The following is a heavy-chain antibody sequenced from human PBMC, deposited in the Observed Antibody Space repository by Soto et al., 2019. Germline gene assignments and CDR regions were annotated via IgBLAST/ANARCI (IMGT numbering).Heavy chain of an antibody. V-gene: IGHV3-48*02. CDR2: ISSSSNTI. CDR3: VIGYYYDSSGYSEAYPEVVPY. Sequence: EVQLVESGGGLVQPGGSLRLSCAASGFTFSNYSMNWVRQAPGKGLEWVSYISSSSNTIYYADSVKGRFTTSRDNAKNSLYLQMNSLRDEDTAVYYCVIGYYYDSSGYSEAYPEVVPYWGQGTLVTGSS. CDR1: GFTFSNYS. D-gene: IGHD3-22*01. J-gene: IGHJ4*02.